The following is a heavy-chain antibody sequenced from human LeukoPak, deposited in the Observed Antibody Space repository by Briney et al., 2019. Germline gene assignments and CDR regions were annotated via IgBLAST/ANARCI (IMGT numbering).Heavy chain of an antibody. V-gene: IGHV1-69*13. D-gene: IGHD6-13*01. CDR3: ASIREGVGIAAAGKSGAFDI. Sequence: ASVKVSCKASGGTFSSHAISWVRQAPGQGLEWMGGIIPIFGTANYAQKFQGRVTITADESTSTAYMELSSLRSEDTAVYYCASIREGVGIAAAGKSGAFDIWGQGTMVTVSS. CDR2: IIPIFGTA. J-gene: IGHJ3*02. CDR1: GGTFSSHA.